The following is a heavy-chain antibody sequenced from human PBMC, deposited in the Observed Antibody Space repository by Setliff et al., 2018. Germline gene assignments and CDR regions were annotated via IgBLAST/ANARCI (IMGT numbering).Heavy chain of an antibody. V-gene: IGHV3-30*01. CDR1: GFIFSNYA. J-gene: IGHJ2*01. D-gene: IGHD4-17*01. CDR2: ISYDASNK. Sequence: GGSLRLSCAASGFIFSNYAMHWVRQAPGKGLEWVALISYDASNKYHADSVKGRFTISRDNSKNTLYLQMNSLRVEDTAVYYCAKDHGDIDFWYFDLWGRGTLVTV. CDR3: AKDHGDIDFWYFDL.